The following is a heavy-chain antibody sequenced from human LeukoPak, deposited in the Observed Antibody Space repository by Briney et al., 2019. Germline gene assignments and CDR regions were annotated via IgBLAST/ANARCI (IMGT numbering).Heavy chain of an antibody. J-gene: IGHJ4*02. CDR1: GFTFISYW. D-gene: IGHD6-13*01. CDR3: ARDLMGIAYRGAFYY. CDR2: IKPDGSEK. V-gene: IGHV3-7*03. Sequence: GGSLRLSCAASGFTFISYWMSWVRQAPGKGLEWVANIKPDGSEKYNVDSVKGRFTISRDNAKNSLYLQMNSLRAEDTAVYYCARDLMGIAYRGAFYYWGQGTLVTVSS.